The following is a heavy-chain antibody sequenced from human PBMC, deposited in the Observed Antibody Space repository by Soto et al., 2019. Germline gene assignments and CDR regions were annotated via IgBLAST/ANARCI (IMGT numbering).Heavy chain of an antibody. CDR3: ARAKNFGSGELDY. D-gene: IGHD3-10*01. Sequence: QVQLVQSGAEVKKPGASVKVSCKASGYTFTGHYILWVRQAPGQGLEWMGWVNPISGGTIYAQKFLGWVTMTRDTSISTAYLELRSLTSDATAVYYCARAKNFGSGELDYWGQGTLVTVSS. CDR1: GYTFTGHY. J-gene: IGHJ4*02. CDR2: VNPISGGT. V-gene: IGHV1-2*04.